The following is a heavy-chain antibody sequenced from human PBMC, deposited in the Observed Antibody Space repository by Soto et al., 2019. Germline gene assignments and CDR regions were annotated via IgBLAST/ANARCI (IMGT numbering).Heavy chain of an antibody. D-gene: IGHD6-13*01. CDR1: GGSISSSSYY. Sequence: QLQLQESGPGLVKPSETLSLTCTVSGGSISSSSYYWGWIRQPPGKGLEWIGSIYYSGSTYYNPSLMSRITTSVDASKNQFSRKLSSVTAADTAVYYCAGSTSWFDPWGQGTLVTVSS. J-gene: IGHJ5*02. CDR2: IYYSGST. CDR3: AGSTSWFDP. V-gene: IGHV4-39*01.